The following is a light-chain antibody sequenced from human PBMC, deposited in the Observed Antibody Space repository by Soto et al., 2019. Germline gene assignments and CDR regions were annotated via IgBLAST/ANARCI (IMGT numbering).Light chain of an antibody. CDR2: AVT. CDR1: SSDVGGYNY. J-gene: IGLJ1*01. V-gene: IGLV2-11*01. CDR3: YSYARDYSGDV. Sequence: QSVLTQPRSVSGSPGQSVTISCSGTSSDVGGYNYVSWYQYHPGKAPKVMIYAVTKRPSGVPDRFSGSKSGNTAYLTISGLQAEDEADYYCYSYARDYSGDVFGTGTKVTVL.